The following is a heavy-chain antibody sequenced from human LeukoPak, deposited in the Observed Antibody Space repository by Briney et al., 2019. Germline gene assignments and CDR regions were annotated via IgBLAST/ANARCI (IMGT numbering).Heavy chain of an antibody. D-gene: IGHD7-27*01. Sequence: GGSLRLSCAASGFTFDDYAMHWVRQAPGKGLEWVSLISWDGGSTYYADSVKGRFIISRDNSKNSLYLQMNSLRAEDTALYYCAKGELGSLDYWGQGTLVTVSS. CDR3: AKGELGSLDY. CDR2: ISWDGGST. V-gene: IGHV3-43D*03. J-gene: IGHJ4*02. CDR1: GFTFDDYA.